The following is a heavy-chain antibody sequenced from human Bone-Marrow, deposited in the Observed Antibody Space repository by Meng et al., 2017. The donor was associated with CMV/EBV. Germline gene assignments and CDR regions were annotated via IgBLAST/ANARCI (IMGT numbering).Heavy chain of an antibody. CDR3: ASMFLGYCTNGVCYTGWFDP. Sequence: TSYAMHWVRQAPGQRLEWMGCINAGNGNTKYSQKFQGRVTITRDTSASTAYMELSSLRSEDTAVYYCASMFLGYCTNGVCYTGWFDPWGQGTLVTVSS. V-gene: IGHV1-3*01. CDR2: INAGNGNT. J-gene: IGHJ5*02. D-gene: IGHD2-8*01. CDR1: TSYA.